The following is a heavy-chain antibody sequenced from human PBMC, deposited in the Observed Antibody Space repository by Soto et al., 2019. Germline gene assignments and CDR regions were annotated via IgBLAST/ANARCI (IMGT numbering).Heavy chain of an antibody. D-gene: IGHD6-13*01. J-gene: IGHJ6*02. V-gene: IGHV4-39*07. CDR1: GGSISTSSYY. CDR2: VYYSGNN. Sequence: PSETLSLTCTVSGGSISTSSYYWDWIRQSPGQGLEWIGNVYYSGNNHYNPSFESRVTMSIDASKNQFSLRLSSVTAADTAVYYCAREGVSSSWYNYYGMDVRGQGTTVTVAS. CDR3: AREGVSSSWYNYYGMDV.